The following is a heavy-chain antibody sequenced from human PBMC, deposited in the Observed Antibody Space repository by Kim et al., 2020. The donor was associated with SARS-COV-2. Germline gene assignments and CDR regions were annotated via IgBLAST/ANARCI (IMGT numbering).Heavy chain of an antibody. Sequence: GGSLRLSCAASGFTFDDYAMHWVRQAPGKGLEWVSGISWNSYSIGNADSVKGRLTISRDNAKNSLYLELNSLRPEDTALYYCAKDIGSGTFGYYFDSWG. D-gene: IGHD3-10*01. CDR1: GFTFDDYA. V-gene: IGHV3-9*01. J-gene: IGHJ4*01. CDR3: AKDIGSGTFGYYFDS. CDR2: ISWNSYSI.